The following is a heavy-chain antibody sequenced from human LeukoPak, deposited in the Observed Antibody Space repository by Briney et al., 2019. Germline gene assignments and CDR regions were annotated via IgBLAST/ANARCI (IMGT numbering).Heavy chain of an antibody. CDR2: IYYSGST. D-gene: IGHD3-22*01. CDR1: GGSISSSSYY. CDR3: ARSHYYDSSGYVEGFDY. Sequence: PSETLSLTCTVSGGSISSSSYYWGWIRQPPGEGLEWIGSIYYSGSTYYNPSLKSRVTISVDTSKNQFSLKLSSVTAAGTAVYYCARSHYYDSSGYVEGFDYWGQGTLVTVSS. J-gene: IGHJ4*02. V-gene: IGHV4-39*01.